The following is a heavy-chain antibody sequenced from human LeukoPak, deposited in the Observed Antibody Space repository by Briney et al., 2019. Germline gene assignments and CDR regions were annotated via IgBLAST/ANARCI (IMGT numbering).Heavy chain of an antibody. CDR3: ASLVGGNSGDY. CDR1: GGSISSSSYY. CDR2: INHSGST. J-gene: IGHJ4*02. Sequence: SETLSLTCTVSGGSISSSSYYWGWIRQPPGKGLEWIGEINHSGSTNYNPSLKSRVTISVDTSKNQFSLKLSSVTAADTAVYYCASLVGGNSGDYWGQGTLVTVSS. D-gene: IGHD2-21*02. V-gene: IGHV4-39*07.